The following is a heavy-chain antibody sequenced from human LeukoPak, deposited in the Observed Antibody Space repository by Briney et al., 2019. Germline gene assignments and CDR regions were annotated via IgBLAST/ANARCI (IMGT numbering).Heavy chain of an antibody. CDR1: GGSISGYY. CDR2: IYYNGIS. CDR3: ARDQLRFFGTPGDAFDI. Sequence: KSSETLSLTCTVSGGSISGYYWSWIRRPPGKGLEWIAYIYYNGISNYNPSLKSRVIISVDSSKNQFSLKLTSVTAADTAVYYCARDQLRFFGTPGDAFDIWGQGTMVTVSS. J-gene: IGHJ3*02. D-gene: IGHD3-3*01. V-gene: IGHV4-59*01.